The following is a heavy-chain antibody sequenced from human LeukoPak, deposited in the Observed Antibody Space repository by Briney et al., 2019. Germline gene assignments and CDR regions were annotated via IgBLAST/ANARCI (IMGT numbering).Heavy chain of an antibody. CDR1: GGSISSYY. CDR2: IYYSGST. D-gene: IGHD3-10*01. J-gene: IGHJ6*02. Sequence: PSETLSLTCTVSGGSISSYYWSWIRQPPGKGLEWIGYIYYSGSTNYNPSLKSRVTISVDTSKNQFSLKLSSVTAADTAVYYCARHGPTMVRGSPYYYYYGMDVWGQGTTVTISS. V-gene: IGHV4-59*08. CDR3: ARHGPTMVRGSPYYYYYGMDV.